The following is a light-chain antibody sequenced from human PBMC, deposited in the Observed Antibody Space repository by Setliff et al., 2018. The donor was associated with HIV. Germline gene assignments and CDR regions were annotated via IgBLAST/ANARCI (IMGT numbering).Light chain of an antibody. V-gene: IGLV2-8*01. CDR3: SSYAGSNNLV. CDR1: ISDVGSYNL. J-gene: IGLJ2*01. CDR2: EVS. Sequence: QSVLTQPASVSGSPGQSITISCTGTISDVGSYNLVSWYQQHPGKVPKLMIYEVSKRPSGVPDRFSGSKSGNTASLTVSGLQAEDEADYYCSSYAGSNNLVFGGGTKGTVL.